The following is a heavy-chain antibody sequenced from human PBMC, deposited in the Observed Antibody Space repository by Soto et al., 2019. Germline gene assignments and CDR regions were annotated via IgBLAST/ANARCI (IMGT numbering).Heavy chain of an antibody. V-gene: IGHV4-30-4*01. CDR2: IYYSGST. Sequence: PSETLSLTCTVSGGSISSGDYYWSWIRQPPGKGLEWIGYIYYSGSTYYNPSLKSRVTISVDTSKNQFSLKLSSVTAADTAVYYCARYSNYVRWFDPWGQGTLVTVSS. CDR3: ARYSNYVRWFDP. J-gene: IGHJ5*02. D-gene: IGHD4-4*01. CDR1: GGSISSGDYY.